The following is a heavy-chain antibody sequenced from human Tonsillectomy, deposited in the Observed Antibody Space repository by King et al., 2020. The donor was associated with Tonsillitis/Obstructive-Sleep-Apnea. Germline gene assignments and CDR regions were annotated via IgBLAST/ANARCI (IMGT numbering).Heavy chain of an antibody. J-gene: IGHJ3*02. CDR3: AREGDEVDAFDI. CDR1: GGSISSSY. CDR2: VYYSGIT. Sequence: VQLQESGPGLVKPSETLSLTCTVSGGSISSSYWSWIRQPPGKGLEWIGYVYYSGITKCNPSLKSRVTISVDTSKNQFSLNLTSVTAADTALYYCAREGDEVDAFDIWGQGTMVTVSS. V-gene: IGHV4-59*01. D-gene: IGHD3-16*01.